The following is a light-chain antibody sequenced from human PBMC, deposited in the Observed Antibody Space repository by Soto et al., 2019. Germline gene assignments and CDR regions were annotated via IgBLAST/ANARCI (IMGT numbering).Light chain of an antibody. J-gene: IGLJ3*02. CDR2: GNT. CDR3: QSYDSSLSGSV. CDR1: SSNIGAGY. Sequence: QSVLTQPPSVSGAPGQRVTISCTGSSSNIGAGYVHWYQQLPGTAPKLLIYGNTNRPSGVPDRFSGSKSGTSASLAITGLQAEDEADYYCQSYDSSLSGSVFGGGTKLTV. V-gene: IGLV1-40*01.